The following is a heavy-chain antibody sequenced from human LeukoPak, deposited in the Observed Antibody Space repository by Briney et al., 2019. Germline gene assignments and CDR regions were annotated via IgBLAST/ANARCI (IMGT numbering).Heavy chain of an antibody. V-gene: IGHV3-33*01. D-gene: IGHD3-22*01. CDR3: ARDRYYYDSSGLSKYYYYYGMDV. Sequence: GGSLRLSCAASGFTFSNYGMHWVRQAPGKGLEWVAVIWYDGSNKYYGDSVKGRFTISRDNSKNTLYLQMNSLRAEDTAVYYCARDRYYYDSSGLSKYYYYYGMDVWGQGTTVTVSS. CDR2: IWYDGSNK. CDR1: GFTFSNYG. J-gene: IGHJ6*02.